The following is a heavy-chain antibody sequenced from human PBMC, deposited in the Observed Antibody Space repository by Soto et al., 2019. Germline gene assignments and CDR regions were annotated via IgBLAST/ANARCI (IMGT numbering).Heavy chain of an antibody. D-gene: IGHD3-10*01. J-gene: IGHJ6*02. CDR3: ARHEWGVRGVPLYYYGMDV. V-gene: IGHV5-51*01. CDR2: IYPGDSDT. Sequence: PGESLKISCKGSGYSFTSYWIGWVRQMPVKGLEWMGIIYPGDSDTRYSPSFQGQVTISADKSISTAYLQWSSLKASDTAMYYCARHEWGVRGVPLYYYGMDVWGQGTTVTVSS. CDR1: GYSFTSYW.